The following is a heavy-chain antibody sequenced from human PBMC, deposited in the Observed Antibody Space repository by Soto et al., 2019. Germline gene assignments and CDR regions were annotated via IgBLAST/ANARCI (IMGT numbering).Heavy chain of an antibody. CDR3: ARGGRLRFYNWFDP. V-gene: IGHV4-34*01. J-gene: IGHJ5*02. D-gene: IGHD5-12*01. CDR2: VNHSGST. CDR1: GGSFSGYY. Sequence: PSETLSLTCAVYGGSFSGYYWSWIRQPPGKGLEWIGEVNHSGSTNYNPSLKSRVTISVDTSKNQFSLKLSSVTAADTAVYYCARGGRLRFYNWFDPWGQGTLVTVSS.